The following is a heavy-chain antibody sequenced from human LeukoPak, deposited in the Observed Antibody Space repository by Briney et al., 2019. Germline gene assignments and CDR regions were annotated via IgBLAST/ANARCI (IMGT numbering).Heavy chain of an antibody. J-gene: IGHJ6*02. Sequence: SETLSLTCTVSGGSISSYSWSWIRQPPGKGLEWVGYIYYSGSTTYNPSLKSLVTRSDDSPNTQFSLNLSSVTAADTAEYYCAAQREGPGRPLDHRYYYYYGMNVWGQGTTVTVSS. CDR1: GGSISSYS. CDR2: IYYSGST. D-gene: IGHD3-10*01. CDR3: AAQREGPGRPLDHRYYYYYGMNV. V-gene: IGHV4-59*01.